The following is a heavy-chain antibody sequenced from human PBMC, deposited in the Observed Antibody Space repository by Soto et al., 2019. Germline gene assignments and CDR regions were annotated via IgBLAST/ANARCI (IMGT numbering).Heavy chain of an antibody. CDR2: LLRSGSTT. V-gene: IGHV3-23*01. Sequence: GGSLRLSCAASGFTFTNYAMTWARQAPGKGLEWVSSLLRSGSTTYYADSVKGRFTISSDISANSLYLQMDSLRAEDTAVFYCARDLSYGRLDFRGQGALVTVSS. D-gene: IGHD5-18*01. CDR3: ARDLSYGRLDF. J-gene: IGHJ4*02. CDR1: GFTFTNYA.